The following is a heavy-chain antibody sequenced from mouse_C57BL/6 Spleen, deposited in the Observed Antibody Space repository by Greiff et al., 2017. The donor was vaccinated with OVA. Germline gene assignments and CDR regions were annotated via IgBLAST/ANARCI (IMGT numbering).Heavy chain of an antibody. Sequence: EVHLVESGGGLVKPGGSLKLSCAASGFTFSSYAMSWVRQTPEKRLEWVATISDGGSYTYYPDNVKGRFTISRDNAKNNLYLQMSHLKSEDTAMYYGARDRTYGSSYVGFDYWGQGTTLTVSS. V-gene: IGHV5-4*01. J-gene: IGHJ2*01. CDR2: ISDGGSYT. CDR1: GFTFSSYA. CDR3: ARDRTYGSSYVGFDY. D-gene: IGHD1-1*01.